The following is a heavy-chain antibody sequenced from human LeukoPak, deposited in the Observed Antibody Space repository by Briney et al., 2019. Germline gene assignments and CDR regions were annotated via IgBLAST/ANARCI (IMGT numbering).Heavy chain of an antibody. J-gene: IGHJ4*02. V-gene: IGHV1-46*01. CDR3: ARAYYYDTSGYYPGGDY. CDR2: INPSVGST. Sequence: ASVKVSCKAYGYTFSNYYMYWVRQAPGQGLEWMGIINPSVGSTSYAQKFQGRVTLTRDTSTSTVYMELSSLRSEDTAVYYCARAYYYDTSGYYPGGDYWGQGTLVTVSS. CDR1: GYTFSNYY. D-gene: IGHD3-22*01.